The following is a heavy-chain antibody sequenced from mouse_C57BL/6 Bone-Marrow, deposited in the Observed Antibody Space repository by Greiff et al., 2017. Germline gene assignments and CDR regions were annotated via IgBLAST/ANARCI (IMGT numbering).Heavy chain of an antibody. D-gene: IGHD2-1*01. J-gene: IGHJ3*01. V-gene: IGHV7-1*01. CDR2: SRNNANDYTT. Sequence: EVQVVESGGGLVQSGRSLRLSCATSGFTFSDFYMAWVRQAPGTGLEWIAASRNNANDYTTAYSASVKGRFIVSRDTSQSILYLQVKALGAEDTAIYYCARAIYTRFAYWGQGALVTGSA. CDR3: ARAIYTRFAY. CDR1: GFTFSDFY.